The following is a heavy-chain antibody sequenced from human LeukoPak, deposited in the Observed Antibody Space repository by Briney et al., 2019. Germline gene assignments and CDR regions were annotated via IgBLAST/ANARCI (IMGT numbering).Heavy chain of an antibody. CDR3: ARAGLYYDSGGYYSGWFDP. Sequence: ASVKVSCKASGYTFTGYYMHWVRQAPGQGLEWMGWINPNSGGTNYAQKFQGRVTMTRDTSISTAYMELSRLRSDDTAVYYCARAGLYYDSGGYYSGWFDPWGQGTLVTVSS. CDR1: GYTFTGYY. J-gene: IGHJ5*02. D-gene: IGHD3-22*01. V-gene: IGHV1-2*02. CDR2: INPNSGGT.